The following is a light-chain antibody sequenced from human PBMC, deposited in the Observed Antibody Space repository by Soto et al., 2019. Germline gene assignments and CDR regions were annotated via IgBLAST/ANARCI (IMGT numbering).Light chain of an antibody. Sequence: QSVLTQPPPASGTPGQRVTISCSGSNSNIGSNTVNWYQQLPGTAPKLLIYSYNQRPSGVPDRFSGSKSGTSASLAISGLQSEDEADYYCAAWDDSLNGVVFGGGTKLTVL. CDR3: AAWDDSLNGVV. V-gene: IGLV1-44*01. CDR2: SYN. CDR1: NSNIGSNT. J-gene: IGLJ2*01.